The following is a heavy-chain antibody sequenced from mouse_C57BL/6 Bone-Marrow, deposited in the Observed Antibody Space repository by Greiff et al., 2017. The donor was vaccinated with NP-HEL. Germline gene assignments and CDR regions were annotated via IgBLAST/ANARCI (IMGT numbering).Heavy chain of an antibody. J-gene: IGHJ2*01. CDR2: IYPGDGDT. CDR1: GYAFSSSW. Sequence: QVQLQQSGPELVKPGASVKISCKASGYAFSSSWMNWVKQRPGKGLEWIGRIYPGDGDTNYNGKFKGKATLTADKSSSTAYMQLSSLTSEDSAVYYCARVDYGSSFLFDYWGQGTTLTVSS. V-gene: IGHV1-82*01. D-gene: IGHD1-1*01. CDR3: ARVDYGSSFLFDY.